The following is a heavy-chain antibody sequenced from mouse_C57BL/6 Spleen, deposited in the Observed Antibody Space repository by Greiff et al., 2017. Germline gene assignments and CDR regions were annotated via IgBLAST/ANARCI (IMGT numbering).Heavy chain of an antibody. D-gene: IGHD3-2*01. CDR1: GFTFSDYY. CDR3: ARGQLQYYFDY. Sequence: EVHLVESEGGLVQPGSSMKLSCTASGFTFSDYYMAWVRQVPEKGLEWVANINYDGSSTYYLDSLKSRFIISRDNAKNILYLQMSSLKSEDTATYYCARGQLQYYFDYWGQGTTLTVSS. CDR2: INYDGSST. J-gene: IGHJ2*01. V-gene: IGHV5-16*01.